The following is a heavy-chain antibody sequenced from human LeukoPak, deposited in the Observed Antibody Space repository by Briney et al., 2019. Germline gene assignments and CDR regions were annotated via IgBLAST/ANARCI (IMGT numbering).Heavy chain of an antibody. V-gene: IGHV1-18*01. CDR2: ISAYNGNT. CDR1: GYTFTSYG. CDR3: ARGESAYYYDSSGSQKYGMDV. J-gene: IGHJ6*02. D-gene: IGHD3-22*01. Sequence: GASVKVSCKASGYTFTSYGISWVRQAPGQGLEWMGWISAYNGNTNYAQKLQGRVTMTTDTSTSTAYMELRSLRSDDTAVYYCARGESAYYYDSSGSQKYGMDVWGQGTTVTVSS.